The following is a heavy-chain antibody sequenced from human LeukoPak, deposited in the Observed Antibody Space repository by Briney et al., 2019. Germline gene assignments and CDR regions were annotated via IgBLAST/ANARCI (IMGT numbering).Heavy chain of an antibody. V-gene: IGHV3-66*01. CDR2: IYSGGST. J-gene: IGHJ4*02. D-gene: IGHD5-12*01. Sequence: TGGSLRLSCAASGFTVSSNYMSWVRQAPGKGLEWVSVIYSGGSTYYADSVKGRFTISRDNSKNTLYLQMNSLRAEDTAVYYCAKDRQYSGYDCSTDYWGQGTLVTVSS. CDR1: GFTVSSNY. CDR3: AKDRQYSGYDCSTDY.